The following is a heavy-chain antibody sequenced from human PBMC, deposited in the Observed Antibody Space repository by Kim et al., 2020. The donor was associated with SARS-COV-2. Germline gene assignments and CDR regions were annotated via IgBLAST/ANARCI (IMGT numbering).Heavy chain of an antibody. Sequence: YADSVRARFTTSNDNPKNTLYLQINSLRAEDTAVYYCAKDVLAGTSQGYWGQGTLVTVSS. CDR3: AKDVLAGTSQGY. J-gene: IGHJ4*02. D-gene: IGHD2-15*01. V-gene: IGHV3-23*01.